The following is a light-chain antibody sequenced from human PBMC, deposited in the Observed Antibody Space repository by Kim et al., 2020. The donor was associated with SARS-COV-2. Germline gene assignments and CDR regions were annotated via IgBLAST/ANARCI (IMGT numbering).Light chain of an antibody. V-gene: IGKV1-39*01. CDR2: GAS. J-gene: IGKJ1*01. CDR3: QQYGRSPKT. Sequence: DIQMTQSPSSLSASVGDRVTITCRASQSISTYLNWYQQKPGKAPKLLIYGASNLPSGVPSRFSGSGSGTDFTLTISRLEPEDFAVYYCQQYGRSPKTFGQGTKVDIK. CDR1: QSISTY.